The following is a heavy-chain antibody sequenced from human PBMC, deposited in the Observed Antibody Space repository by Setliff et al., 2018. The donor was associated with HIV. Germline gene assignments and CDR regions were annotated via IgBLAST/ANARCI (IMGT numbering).Heavy chain of an antibody. Sequence: LRLSCAASGFTFNTYEMNWIRQSPEKGLEWIGEINHSGSTYYNPSLKRRVTMSVDTSKNQFSLKLSSMTAADTAVYYCARTHYSFNLLEYYYYYYMDVWGKGTMVTVSS. CDR2: INHSGST. V-gene: IGHV4-34*09. D-gene: IGHD4-4*01. CDR1: GFTFNTYE. CDR3: ARTHYSFNLLEYYYYYYMDV. J-gene: IGHJ6*03.